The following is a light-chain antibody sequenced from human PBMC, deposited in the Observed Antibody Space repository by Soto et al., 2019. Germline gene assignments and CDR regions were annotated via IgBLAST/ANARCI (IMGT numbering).Light chain of an antibody. J-gene: IGLJ1*01. CDR1: SSDVGSYKF. V-gene: IGLV2-23*01. CDR3: CSYAGSSTYV. CDR2: EDN. Sequence: QSVLTQPASVSGSLGPSITISCSGTSSDVGSYKFVAWYQQHPEKAPKVMIYEDNKRSTGVSNRFSGSKSGNTASLTISGLQAEDEADYYCCSYAGSSTYVFGSGTKLTVL.